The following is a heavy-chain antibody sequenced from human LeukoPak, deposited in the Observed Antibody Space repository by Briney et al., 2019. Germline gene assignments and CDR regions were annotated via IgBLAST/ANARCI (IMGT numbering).Heavy chain of an antibody. J-gene: IGHJ4*02. V-gene: IGHV4-30-4*07. CDR3: ARGPRFYGPESYSSGWYSTQKQFDY. CDR2: IYYSGST. D-gene: IGHD6-19*01. Sequence: SETLSLTCAVSGGSISSGGYSWSWIRQPPGKGLEWVGYIYYSGSTYYNPSLKSRVTISVDTSKNQFSLKLSSVTAADTAVYYCARGPRFYGPESYSSGWYSTQKQFDYWGQGTLVTVSS. CDR1: GGSISSGGYS.